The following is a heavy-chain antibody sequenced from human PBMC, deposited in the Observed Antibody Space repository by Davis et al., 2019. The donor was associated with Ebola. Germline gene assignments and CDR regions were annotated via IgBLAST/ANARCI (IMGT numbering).Heavy chain of an antibody. D-gene: IGHD6-13*01. CDR1: GFTFSNYA. CDR2: IGTSGDP. J-gene: IGHJ5*02. Sequence: GESLKISCAASGFTFSNYAMSWVRQAPGKGLEWVSTIGTSGDPYYADSVRGRLTISRDNFKNTVYLQMDSLRADDTAVYYCATRDTSSNCFGFYPWGQGTLVTVSS. CDR3: ATRDTSSNCFGFYP. V-gene: IGHV3-23*01.